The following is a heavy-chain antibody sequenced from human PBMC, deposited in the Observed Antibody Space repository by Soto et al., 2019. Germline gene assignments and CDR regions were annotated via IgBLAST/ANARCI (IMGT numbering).Heavy chain of an antibody. V-gene: IGHV5-51*01. D-gene: IGHD2-15*01. Sequence: GESLKISCKGSGYSFTSYWIGWVRQMPGKGLEWMGIIYPGDSDTRYSPSFQGQVTISADKSISTAYLQWSSLKASDTAMYYCARRERYCSGGSCYFFDYWGQGTLVTVSS. J-gene: IGHJ4*02. CDR2: IYPGDSDT. CDR3: ARRERYCSGGSCYFFDY. CDR1: GYSFTSYW.